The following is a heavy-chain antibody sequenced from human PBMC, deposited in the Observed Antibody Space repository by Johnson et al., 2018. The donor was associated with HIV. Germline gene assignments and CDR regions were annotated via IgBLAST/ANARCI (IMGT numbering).Heavy chain of an antibody. D-gene: IGHD1-26*01. CDR1: GFTFSDYY. V-gene: IGHV3-11*05. J-gene: IGHJ3*02. CDR2: INSDGSNT. Sequence: QVQLVESGGGLVKPGGSLRLSCAASGFTFSDYYMSWIRQAPGKGLVWVSRINSDGSNTTYADSVKGRFTISRDNAKNSLYLQMNSLRAEDTALYYCAREGEWERRNLHAFDIWGQGTMVTVSS. CDR3: AREGEWERRNLHAFDI.